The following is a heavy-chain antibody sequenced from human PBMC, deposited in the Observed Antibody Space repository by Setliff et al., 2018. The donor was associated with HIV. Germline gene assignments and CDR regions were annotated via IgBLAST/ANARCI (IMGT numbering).Heavy chain of an antibody. J-gene: IGHJ6*03. D-gene: IGHD5-18*01. CDR3: ARCGYSYGFLGVTYYFYMDV. CDR1: GGTFSDYY. Sequence: PSETLSLTCAVHGGTFSDYYWTWIRQPPGKGLEWIGEIKHSGSTNYNPSLKSRVAISVDTAKNQFSLNLTSVTAADTAIYYCARCGYSYGFLGVTYYFYMDVWGKGTAVTVSS. V-gene: IGHV4-34*01. CDR2: IKHSGST.